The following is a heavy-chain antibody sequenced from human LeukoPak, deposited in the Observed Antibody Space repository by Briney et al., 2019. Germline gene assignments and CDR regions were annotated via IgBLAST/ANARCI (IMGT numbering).Heavy chain of an antibody. CDR2: IYYSGST. CDR3: AGVQSRLSWFDP. CDR1: GGSISSGTYY. V-gene: IGHV4-39*07. J-gene: IGHJ5*02. Sequence: KPSETLSLTCTVSGGSISSGTYYWGWIRQPPGKGLEWIGSIYYSGSTYYNPSLRSRVTISVDTSKNQFSLRLGSVTAADTAVYYCAGVQSRLSWFDPWGQGTLVTVSS.